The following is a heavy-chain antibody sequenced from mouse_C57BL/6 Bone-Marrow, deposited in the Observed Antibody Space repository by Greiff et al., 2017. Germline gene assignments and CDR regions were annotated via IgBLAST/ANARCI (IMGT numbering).Heavy chain of an antibody. CDR3: ARSRIYCGYDARLPGAY. CDR1: GYTFTSYW. J-gene: IGHJ3*01. CDR2: IDHSDSYT. Sequence: QVQLQQPGAELVKPGASVKLSCTASGYTFTSYWMQWVKQRPGQGLEWIGEIDHSDSYTNYKQKFKGKATVTVDTSSSTAYMQLSSLTSEASAVYYGARSRIYCGYDARLPGAYWGQGTLVTVSA. V-gene: IGHV1-50*01. D-gene: IGHD2-2*01.